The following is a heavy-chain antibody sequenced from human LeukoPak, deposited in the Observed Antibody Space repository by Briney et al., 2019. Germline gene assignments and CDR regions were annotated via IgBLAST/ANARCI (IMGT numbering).Heavy chain of an antibody. CDR3: ARDSGRIHGYYYGMDV. D-gene: IGHD1-1*01. Sequence: SETLSLTCTVSGGSINTYHWSWIRQPLGKGLEWIGYVYYSGSTNYNPSLKSRVTISVDTSKNQFSLKLSSVTAADTAVYYCARDSGRIHGYYYGMDVWGQGTTVTVSS. CDR2: VYYSGST. J-gene: IGHJ6*02. CDR1: GGSINTYH. V-gene: IGHV4-59*01.